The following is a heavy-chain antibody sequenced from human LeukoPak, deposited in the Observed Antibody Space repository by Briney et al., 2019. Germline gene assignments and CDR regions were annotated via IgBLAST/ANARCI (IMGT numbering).Heavy chain of an antibody. V-gene: IGHV4-59*08. J-gene: IGHJ6*02. CDR2: IYYSGST. CDR3: ARLGAVVPAALRYYYYGMDV. D-gene: IGHD2-2*02. CDR1: GGSISSYY. Sequence: PSETLSLTCTVSGGSISSYYWSWIRQPPGKGLEWIGYIYYSGSTNYNPSLKSRVTISVDTSKNQFSLKLSSVTAADTAVYYCARLGAVVPAALRYYYYGMDVWGQGTTVTVSS.